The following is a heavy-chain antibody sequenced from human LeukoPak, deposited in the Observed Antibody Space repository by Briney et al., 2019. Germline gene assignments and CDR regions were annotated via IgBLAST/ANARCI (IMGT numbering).Heavy chain of an antibody. Sequence: GGSLRLSCAASGFTFSSYVMSWVRQAPGKGLEWVSSISGGGISTYYADSVKGRFTISRDNSKNTLYLQKNSLRAEDTAVYYCARDKIVGATLFDSWGQGTLVTVSS. CDR3: ARDKIVGATLFDS. CDR1: GFTFSSYV. D-gene: IGHD2/OR15-2a*01. J-gene: IGHJ4*02. V-gene: IGHV3-23*01. CDR2: ISGGGIST.